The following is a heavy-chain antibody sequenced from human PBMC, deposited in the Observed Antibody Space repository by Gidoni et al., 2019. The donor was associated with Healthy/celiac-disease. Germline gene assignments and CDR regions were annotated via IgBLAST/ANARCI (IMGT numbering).Heavy chain of an antibody. CDR3: ARYYYDSSGYVDY. CDR2: IYYSGST. J-gene: IGHJ4*02. CDR1: GGSISSGGYY. V-gene: IGHV4-31*03. D-gene: IGHD3-22*01. Sequence: QVQLQESGPGLVKPSLTLSLTCTVSGGSISSGGYYWSWLRQHPGKGLEWIGYIYYSGSTYYNPSLKSRVTISVDTSKNQFSLKLSSVTAADTAVYYCARYYYDSSGYVDYWGQGTLVTVSS.